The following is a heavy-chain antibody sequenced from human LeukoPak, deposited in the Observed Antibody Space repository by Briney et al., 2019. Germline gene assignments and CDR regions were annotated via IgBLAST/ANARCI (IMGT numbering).Heavy chain of an antibody. CDR1: GYTFTGYY. CDR2: INPNSGGT. V-gene: IGHV1-2*02. D-gene: IGHD2-15*01. J-gene: IGHJ4*02. Sequence: ASVKVSCKASGYTFTGYYMHWVRQAPGQGLEWMGWINPNSGGTNYAQKFQGRVTMTRDTSISTAYMELSRLRSDDTAVYYCARDRNYCSGGSCYDFDYWGQGTLVTVSS. CDR3: ARDRNYCSGGSCYDFDY.